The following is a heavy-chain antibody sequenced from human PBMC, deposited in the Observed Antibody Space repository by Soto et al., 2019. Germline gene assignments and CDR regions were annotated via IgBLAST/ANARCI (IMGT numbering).Heavy chain of an antibody. Sequence: ASVKVSCKASGYTFTSYGISWVRQAPGQGLEWMGWISAYNGNTNYAQKLQGRVTMTTDTSTGTAYMELRSLRSDDTAVYYCARDGSGYSSSWYLRFDYYYYYGMDVWGQGTTVTVSS. J-gene: IGHJ6*02. CDR2: ISAYNGNT. V-gene: IGHV1-18*01. CDR1: GYTFTSYG. CDR3: ARDGSGYSSSWYLRFDYYYYYGMDV. D-gene: IGHD6-13*01.